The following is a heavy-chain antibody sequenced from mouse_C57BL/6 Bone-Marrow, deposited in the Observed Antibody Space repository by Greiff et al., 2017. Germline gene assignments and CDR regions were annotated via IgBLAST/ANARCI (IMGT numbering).Heavy chain of an antibody. V-gene: IGHV1-53*01. J-gene: IGHJ4*01. CDR3: ARQGAPYAMDY. Sequence: VQLQQSGTELVKPGASVKLSCKASGYTFTSYWMHWVKQRPGQGLEWIGNINPSNGGTNYNEKFKSKATLTVDKSSSTAYMQLSSLTAEDSAVYYCARQGAPYAMDYWGQGTSVTVSS. D-gene: IGHD1-3*01. CDR2: INPSNGGT. CDR1: GYTFTSYW.